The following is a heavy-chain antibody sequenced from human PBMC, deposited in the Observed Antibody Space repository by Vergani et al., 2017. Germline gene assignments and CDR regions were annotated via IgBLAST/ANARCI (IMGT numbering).Heavy chain of an antibody. CDR1: GGSFSGYY. CDR2: INHSGST. Sequence: QVQLQQWGAGLLKPSETLSLTCAVYGGSFSGYYWSWIRQPPGKGLEWIGEINHSGSTNYNPSLKSRVTISVDTSKNQFSLKLSSVTAADTAVYYCAREGGRGAILRRYYFDYWGQGTLVTVSS. CDR3: AREGGRGAILRRYYFDY. D-gene: IGHD3-10*01. V-gene: IGHV4-34*01. J-gene: IGHJ4*02.